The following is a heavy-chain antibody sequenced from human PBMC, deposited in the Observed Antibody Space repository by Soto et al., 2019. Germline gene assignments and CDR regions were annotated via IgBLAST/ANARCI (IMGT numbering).Heavy chain of an antibody. CDR1: GFTVSSNY. J-gene: IGHJ4*02. D-gene: IGHD6-6*01. CDR2: IYSDGTT. V-gene: IGHV3-53*01. CDR3: AILSN. Sequence: GGSLRLSXAASGFTVSSNYMNWVRQAPGKGLEWVSIIYSDGTTSYADSVKGRFTISRDNFKNTLHLQMNSLRAEDTAVYYCAILSNWGQGTLVTVSS.